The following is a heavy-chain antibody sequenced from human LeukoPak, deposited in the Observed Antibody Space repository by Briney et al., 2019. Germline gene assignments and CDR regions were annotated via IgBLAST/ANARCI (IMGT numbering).Heavy chain of an antibody. V-gene: IGHV3-7*01. CDR3: AREQLVERADAFDI. D-gene: IGHD1-1*01. CDR1: HFTFSIYW. J-gene: IGHJ3*02. CDR2: IKEDGNEE. Sequence: PGGSLRLSCGASHFTFSIYWMSWVRQAPGKGLGWVANIKEDGNEEYYVDSVKGRFTISRDNTKNSLYLQMSSLRAEDTAVYYCAREQLVERADAFDIWGQGTMVTVSS.